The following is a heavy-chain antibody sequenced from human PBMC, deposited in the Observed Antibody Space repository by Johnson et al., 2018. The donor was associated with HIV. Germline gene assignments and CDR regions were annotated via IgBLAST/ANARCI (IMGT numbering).Heavy chain of an antibody. J-gene: IGHJ3*02. CDR1: GFTFSSYG. V-gene: IGHV3-30*03. CDR2: ISYDGSNK. CDR3: ARESLNAFDI. Sequence: QVQLVESGGGVVQPGRSLRLSCAASGFTFSSYGMHWVRQAPGKGLEWVAVISYDGSNKYYADSVKGRFTISRDNSKNTLYLQIDSLRAEDTAVYYCARESLNAFDIWGQGTMVTVSS.